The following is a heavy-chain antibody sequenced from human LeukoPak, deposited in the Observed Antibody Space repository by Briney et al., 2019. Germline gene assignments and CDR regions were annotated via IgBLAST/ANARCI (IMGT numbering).Heavy chain of an antibody. CDR1: EFTVSNNY. J-gene: IGHJ4*02. CDR3: AREIYGYYFDY. CDR2: IYSGGRI. Sequence: PGGSLRLSCVGSEFTVSNNYMSWVRQAPGKGLEWVAVIYSGGRIYYADSVKGRFTISRDISKNTLYLQMNSLRVEDTAVYYCAREIYGYYFDYWGQGTLVTVSS. D-gene: IGHD2-2*02. V-gene: IGHV3-66*02.